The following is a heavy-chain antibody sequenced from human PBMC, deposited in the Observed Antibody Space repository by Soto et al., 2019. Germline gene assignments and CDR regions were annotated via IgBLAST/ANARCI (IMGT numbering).Heavy chain of an antibody. D-gene: IGHD4-17*01. CDR2: FHYSGTT. J-gene: IGHJ4*02. CDR1: GDSISSYY. V-gene: IGHV4-59*01. Sequence: SETLSLTCTVSGDSISSYYWSWIRQPPRKGLEWVGYFHYSGTTNYNPSLKSRVAISADTSKNQFSLKLSSVTAADTAVYYCARGDYGYFDYWGQGTLVTVSS. CDR3: ARGDYGYFDY.